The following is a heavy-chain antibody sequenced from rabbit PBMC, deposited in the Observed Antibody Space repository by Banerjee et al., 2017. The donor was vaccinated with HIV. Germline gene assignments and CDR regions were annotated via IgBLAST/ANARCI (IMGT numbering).Heavy chain of an antibody. J-gene: IGHJ4*01. CDR3: AREGYGDGVGDYDL. CDR1: GFYLSSRYW. V-gene: IGHV1S45*01. CDR2: IATGSGDI. Sequence: QEQLEESGGDLVKPEGSLTLTCTASGFYLSSRYWICWVRQAPGKGLEWIACIATGSGDINYASWAKGRFTISKTSSTTVTLQLTSLTAADTATYFCAREGYGDGVGDYDLWGPGTLVTVS. D-gene: IGHD2-1*01.